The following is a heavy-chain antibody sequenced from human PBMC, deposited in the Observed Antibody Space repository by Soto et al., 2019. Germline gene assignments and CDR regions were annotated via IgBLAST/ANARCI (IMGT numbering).Heavy chain of an antibody. J-gene: IGHJ5*02. CDR2: FDPEDGET. CDR1: GYTLTELS. CDR3: ARDLGIKSSIAARGWFSRVNWFDP. Sequence: ASVKVSCKVSGYTLTELSMHWVRQAPGEGLEWMGGFDPEDGETIYAQKFQGRVTMTEDTSTDTAYMELSSLRSEDTAVYYCARDLGIKSSIAARGWFSRVNWFDPWGQGTLVTVSS. D-gene: IGHD6-6*01. V-gene: IGHV1-24*01.